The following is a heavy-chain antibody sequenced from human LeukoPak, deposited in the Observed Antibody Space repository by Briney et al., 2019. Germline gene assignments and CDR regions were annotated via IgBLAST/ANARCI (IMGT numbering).Heavy chain of an antibody. Sequence: GGSLRLSCAASGFTVSNAWMTWVRQAPGKGLEWVANIKQDGNEIYHVDSVKGRFTISRDNAKKSLYLQMNSLSAEDTAVYYCARDFREWFGEPENDYWGQGTLVTVSS. V-gene: IGHV3-7*01. CDR2: IKQDGNEI. CDR3: ARDFREWFGEPENDY. D-gene: IGHD3-10*01. J-gene: IGHJ4*02. CDR1: GFTVSNAW.